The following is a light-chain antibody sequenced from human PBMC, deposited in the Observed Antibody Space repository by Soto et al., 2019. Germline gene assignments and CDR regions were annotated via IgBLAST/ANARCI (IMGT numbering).Light chain of an antibody. J-gene: IGLJ2*01. Sequence: QSVLTQPPSVSAAPGQRVSISCTGSSSNIGAAYDVHWYQQLPGTAPKHPIYGKNNRPSGVPDRFAGAKSGTSAFLAITGLQAEYEADYHCQSYDISLSAVVFGGGTKLTVL. V-gene: IGLV1-40*01. CDR2: GKN. CDR3: QSYDISLSAVV. CDR1: SSNIGAAYD.